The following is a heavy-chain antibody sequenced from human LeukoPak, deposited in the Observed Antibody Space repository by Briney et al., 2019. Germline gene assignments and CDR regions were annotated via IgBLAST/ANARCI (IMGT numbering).Heavy chain of an antibody. D-gene: IGHD1-7*01. CDR2: INPNSGGT. J-gene: IGHJ4*02. V-gene: IGHV1-2*02. CDR3: ARRTENWNYHFDY. CDR1: GYTFTGYY. Sequence: ASVTVSCKASGYTFTGYYMHWVRQAPGQGLEWMGWINPNSGGTNYAQKFQGRVTMTRDTSISTAYMELSRLRSDDTAVYYCARRTENWNYHFDYWGQGTLVTVSS.